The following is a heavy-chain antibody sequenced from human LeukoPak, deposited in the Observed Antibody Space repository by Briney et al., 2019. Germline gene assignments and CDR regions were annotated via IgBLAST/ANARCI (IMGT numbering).Heavy chain of an antibody. D-gene: IGHD3-10*01. CDR3: ARARMVRGVTNYYYYYGMDV. CDR1: GGTFSSYA. V-gene: IGHV1-69*13. CDR2: IIPIFGTA. J-gene: IGHJ6*02. Sequence: SVKVSCKASGGTFSSYAISWVRQAPGQGLEWMGGIIPIFGTANYAQKFQGRVTITADESTSTAYKELSSLRSEDTAVYYCARARMVRGVTNYYYYYGMDVWGQGTTVTVSS.